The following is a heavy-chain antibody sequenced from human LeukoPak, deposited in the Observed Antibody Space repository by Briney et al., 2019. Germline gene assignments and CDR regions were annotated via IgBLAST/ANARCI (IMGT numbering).Heavy chain of an antibody. J-gene: IGHJ4*02. CDR3: AKPGDILTGTYYFDY. Sequence: GRSLRLSCAASGFTFSSYGMHWVRQAPGKRLEWVAVISYDGSNKYYADSVKGRFTISRDNSKNTLYLQMNSLRAEDTAVYYCAKPGDILTGTYYFDYWGQGTLVTVSS. V-gene: IGHV3-30*18. D-gene: IGHD3-9*01. CDR2: ISYDGSNK. CDR1: GFTFSSYG.